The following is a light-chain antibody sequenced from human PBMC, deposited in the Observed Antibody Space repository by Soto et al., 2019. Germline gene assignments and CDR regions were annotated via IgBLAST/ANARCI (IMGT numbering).Light chain of an antibody. J-gene: IGLJ2*01. Sequence: QSVLTQPPSASGSPGQSVTISCTGTSSDIGGYNYVSWYQQHPGKAPKLLIYEVSNRPSGLPDRFSGSKSGNTASLTVSGLQAEDEADYYCCSYVGTNNLLFGGGTKLTVL. CDR2: EVS. CDR1: SSDIGGYNY. CDR3: CSYVGTNNLL. V-gene: IGLV2-8*01.